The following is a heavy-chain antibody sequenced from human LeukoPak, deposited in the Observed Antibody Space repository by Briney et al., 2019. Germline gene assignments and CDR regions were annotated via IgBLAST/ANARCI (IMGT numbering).Heavy chain of an antibody. CDR1: GYTFTSYG. Sequence: SVKVSCKASGYTFTSYGISWVRQAPGQGLEWMGGIIPIFGTSNYAHKFQGRVTITADESTSTVYMELSSLRADDTAIYYCAFEGYNYGYNWGQGTLVTVSP. V-gene: IGHV1-69*13. D-gene: IGHD5-18*01. CDR3: AFEGYNYGYN. J-gene: IGHJ4*02. CDR2: IIPIFGTS.